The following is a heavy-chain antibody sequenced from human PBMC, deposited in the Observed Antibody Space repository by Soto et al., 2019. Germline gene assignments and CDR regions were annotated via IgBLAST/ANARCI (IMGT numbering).Heavy chain of an antibody. Sequence: ASVKVSCKASGYTFTSYDINWVRQATGQGLEWMGWMNPNSGNTGYAQKFQGRVTMTRNTSISTAYMELSSLRSEDTAVYYCARCDLSYSYYYYYGMDAWGQGTTVTVS. CDR2: MNPNSGNT. D-gene: IGHD1-26*01. J-gene: IGHJ6*02. CDR3: ARCDLSYSYYYYYGMDA. CDR1: GYTFTSYD. V-gene: IGHV1-8*01.